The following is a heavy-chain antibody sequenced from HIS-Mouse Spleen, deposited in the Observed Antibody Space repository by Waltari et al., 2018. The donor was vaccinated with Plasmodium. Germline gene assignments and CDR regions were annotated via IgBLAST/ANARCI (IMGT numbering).Heavy chain of an antibody. V-gene: IGHV1-2*02. CDR2: INPNSGGT. D-gene: IGHD6-13*01. Sequence: QVQLVQSGAEVKKPGASGKVSCKASGYTFTGYSMHWVRQATGQGVEWMGWINPNSGGTNYAQKFQGRVTMTRDTSISTAYMELSRLRSDDTAVYYCARVLGYKAAAGTFVEYFQHWGQGTLVTVSS. CDR1: GYTFTGYS. CDR3: ARVLGYKAAAGTFVEYFQH. J-gene: IGHJ1*01.